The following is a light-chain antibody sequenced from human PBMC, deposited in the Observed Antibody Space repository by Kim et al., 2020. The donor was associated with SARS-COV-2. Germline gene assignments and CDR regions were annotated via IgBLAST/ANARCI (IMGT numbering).Light chain of an antibody. Sequence: SSELTQDPAVSVALGQTVRITCQGDSLRTYYASWYRQKPGQAPVLVIYDENNRPSGIPDRFSASSSGNTASLTITGSQAEDEADYYCNSRDSSGNSYFFGTGTKVTVL. V-gene: IGLV3-19*01. CDR2: DEN. J-gene: IGLJ1*01. CDR1: SLRTYY. CDR3: NSRDSSGNSYF.